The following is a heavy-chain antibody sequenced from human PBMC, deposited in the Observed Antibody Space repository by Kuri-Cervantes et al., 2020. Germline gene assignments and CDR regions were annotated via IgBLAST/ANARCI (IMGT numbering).Heavy chain of an antibody. D-gene: IGHD1-26*01. CDR2: ISSSGSTI. CDR3: ARETRIVGAKTFDY. J-gene: IGHJ4*02. V-gene: IGHV3-11*04. Sequence: LSLTCAASGFTFSDYYMSWIRQAPGKGLEWVSYISSSGSTIYDADSVKDRFTISRDNAKNSLYLQMNSLRAEDTAVYYCARETRIVGAKTFDYWGQGTLVTVSS. CDR1: GFTFSDYY.